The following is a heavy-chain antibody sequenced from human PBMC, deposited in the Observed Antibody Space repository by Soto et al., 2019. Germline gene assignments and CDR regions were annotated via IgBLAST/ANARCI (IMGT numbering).Heavy chain of an antibody. Sequence: GGSLTLSCAASGLTFSSYGMHWVRQAPGKGLEWVAVIWYDGSNKYYADSVKGRFTISRDNSKNTLYLQMNSLRAEDTAVYYCARDSSSWNHDAFDIWGQGTMVTVSS. D-gene: IGHD6-13*01. CDR1: GLTFSSYG. V-gene: IGHV3-33*01. J-gene: IGHJ3*02. CDR2: IWYDGSNK. CDR3: ARDSSSWNHDAFDI.